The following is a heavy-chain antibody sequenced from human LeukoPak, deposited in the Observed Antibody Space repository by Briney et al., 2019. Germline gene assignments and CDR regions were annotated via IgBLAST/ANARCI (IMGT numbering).Heavy chain of an antibody. CDR3: ATDYYDSSGYYTGTY. V-gene: IGHV3-7*03. CDR1: GFTFSGYW. CDR2: IKKEGSEK. D-gene: IGHD3-22*01. J-gene: IGHJ4*02. Sequence: GGSLRLSCAASGFTFSGYWMNWVRQAPGKGLEWVANIKKEGSEKYYVDSVRGRFTISRDNAKNSLYLQMNSLRADDTAVYYCATDYYDSSGYYTGTYWGQGTLVTVSS.